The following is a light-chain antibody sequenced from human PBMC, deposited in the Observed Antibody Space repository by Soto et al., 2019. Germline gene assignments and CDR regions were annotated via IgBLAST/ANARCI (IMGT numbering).Light chain of an antibody. J-gene: IGKJ1*01. V-gene: IGKV1-5*01. CDR3: QQYDSYSWT. Sequence: DIQMTQSPSTLSASVGDRVTLTCRASQSISTWLAWYQQKPGKAPKLLIYDASSLQGGVPSRFSGSGSGTEFTLTISSLQPDDFATYYCQQYDSYSWTFDQGTKLDIK. CDR2: DAS. CDR1: QSISTW.